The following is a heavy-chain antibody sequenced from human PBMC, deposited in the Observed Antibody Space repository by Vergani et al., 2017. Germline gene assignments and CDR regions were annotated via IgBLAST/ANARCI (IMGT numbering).Heavy chain of an antibody. D-gene: IGHD4-17*01. CDR1: GYTFPDHY. CDR2: VDPEDGET. J-gene: IGHJ6*02. Sequence: EVQLVQSGAEVKKPGATMKISCKVSGYTFPDHYMHWVKQAPGKGLEWMGLVDPEDGETIYAEKFKGRVTIAADTSTDTAHLELSSLRSEDTAVYYCATPQTVTTGGMEVWVQGTTVIVSS. CDR3: ATPQTVTTGGMEV. V-gene: IGHV1-69-2*01.